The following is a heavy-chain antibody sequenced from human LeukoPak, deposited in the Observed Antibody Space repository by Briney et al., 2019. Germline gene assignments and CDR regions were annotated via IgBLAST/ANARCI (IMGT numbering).Heavy chain of an antibody. D-gene: IGHD6-6*01. J-gene: IGHJ4*02. CDR1: GFTFHDYT. Sequence: GGSLRLSCAASGFTFHDYTMHWVRQAPGKGLEWVSLISWDGGSTYYADSVKGRFTISRDNSKNSLYLQMNSLRTEDTALYYCAKETPYSSSPGGFDYWGQGTLVTVSS. V-gene: IGHV3-43*01. CDR2: ISWDGGST. CDR3: AKETPYSSSPGGFDY.